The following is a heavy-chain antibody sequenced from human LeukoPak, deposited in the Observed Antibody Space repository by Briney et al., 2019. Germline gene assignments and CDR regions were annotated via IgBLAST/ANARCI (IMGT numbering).Heavy chain of an antibody. V-gene: IGHV4-59*12. CDR2: IFYSGST. D-gene: IGHD2-2*01. Sequence: SETLSLTCTVSNDSISSYYWSWIRQPPGKGLGWIGYIFYSGSTNDNPSLKSRVTISIDTSKNQFSLKLSSVTAADTAVYYCARDHGCSSTSCYAFDIWGQGTMVTVSS. J-gene: IGHJ3*02. CDR1: NDSISSYY. CDR3: ARDHGCSSTSCYAFDI.